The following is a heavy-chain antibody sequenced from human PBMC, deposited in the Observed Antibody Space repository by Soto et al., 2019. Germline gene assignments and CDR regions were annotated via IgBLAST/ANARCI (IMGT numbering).Heavy chain of an antibody. Sequence: QVQLQQWGAGLLKPSETLSLTCAVYGGSFSGYYWSWIRQPPGKGLEWIGEINHSGSTNYNPSLKSRVTKSVDTSKNQFALKLSSVTAADTAVYYCARGGIVVVPAARRFDPWGQGTLVTVSS. CDR1: GGSFSGYY. CDR2: INHSGST. D-gene: IGHD2-2*01. CDR3: ARGGIVVVPAARRFDP. V-gene: IGHV4-34*01. J-gene: IGHJ5*02.